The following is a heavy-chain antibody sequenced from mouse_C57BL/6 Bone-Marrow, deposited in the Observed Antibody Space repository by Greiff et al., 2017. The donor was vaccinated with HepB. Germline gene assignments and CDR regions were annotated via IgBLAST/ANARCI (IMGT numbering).Heavy chain of an antibody. J-gene: IGHJ2*01. CDR2: ISSGGSYT. Sequence: EVKLQESGGDLVKPGGSLKLSCAASGFTFSSYGMSWVRQTPDKRLEWVATISSGGSYTYYPDSVKGRFTISRDNAKNTLYLQMSSLKSEDTAMYYCARRDGYYGPWGQGTTLTVSS. D-gene: IGHD2-3*01. CDR1: GFTFSSYG. CDR3: ARRDGYYGP. V-gene: IGHV5-6*02.